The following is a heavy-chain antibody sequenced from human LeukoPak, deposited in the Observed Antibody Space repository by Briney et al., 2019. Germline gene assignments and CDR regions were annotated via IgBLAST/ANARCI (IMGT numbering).Heavy chain of an antibody. V-gene: IGHV4-34*01. D-gene: IGHD2-2*01. CDR1: GGSFSGYY. J-gene: IGHJ6*03. CDR2: INHSGST. CDR3: ARDIVVVPAAISLLTNYYYYMDV. Sequence: SETLSLTCAVYGGSFSGYYWSWIRQPPGKGLEWIGEINHSGSTNYNPSLKSRVTISVDTSKNQFSLKLSSVTAADTAVYYCARDIVVVPAAISLLTNYYYYMDVWGKGTTVTVSS.